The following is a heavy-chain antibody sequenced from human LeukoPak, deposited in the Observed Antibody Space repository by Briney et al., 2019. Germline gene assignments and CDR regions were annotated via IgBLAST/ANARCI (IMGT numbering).Heavy chain of an antibody. CDR3: ARIGLLNALDI. CDR1: GYTFTSYY. V-gene: IGHV1-46*01. Sequence: ASVKVSCKASGYTFTSYYMRWVRQAPGQGLEWMGIINPSGGSTSYAQKFQGRVTMTRDTSTSTVYMEPSSLRSEDTAVYYCARIGLLNALDIWGQGTMVTVSS. CDR2: INPSGGST. D-gene: IGHD3-16*01. J-gene: IGHJ3*02.